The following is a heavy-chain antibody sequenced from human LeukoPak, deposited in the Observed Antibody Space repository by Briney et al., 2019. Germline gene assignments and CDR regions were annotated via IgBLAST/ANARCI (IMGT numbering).Heavy chain of an antibody. J-gene: IGHJ3*02. CDR3: ARGPYSYDSSGAFDI. Sequence: PSETLSLTYTVSGGSISSYYWSWIRQPAGKGLEWIGRIYITGSTNYNPSPKSRVTISVDTSKNQFSLKLSSVTAADTAVYFCARGPYSYDSSGAFDIWGQGTMVTVSS. CDR1: GGSISSYY. V-gene: IGHV4-4*07. CDR2: IYITGST. D-gene: IGHD3-22*01.